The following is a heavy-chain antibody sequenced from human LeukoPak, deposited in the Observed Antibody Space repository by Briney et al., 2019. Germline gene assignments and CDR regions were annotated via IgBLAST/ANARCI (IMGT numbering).Heavy chain of an antibody. J-gene: IGHJ4*02. V-gene: IGHV3-48*01. CDR3: ARDQEN. CDR2: ISSSSSTI. Sequence: GGSRRLSCAASGFTFSSYSMNWVRQAPGKGLEWVSYISSSSSTIYYADSVKGRFTISRDNAKNSLYLQMNSLRAEDTAVYYCARDQENWGQGTLVTVSS. CDR1: GFTFSSYS.